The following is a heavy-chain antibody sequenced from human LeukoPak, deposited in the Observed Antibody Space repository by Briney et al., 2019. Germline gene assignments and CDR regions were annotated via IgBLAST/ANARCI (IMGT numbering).Heavy chain of an antibody. CDR2: IIPIFGTA. V-gene: IGHV1-69*13. Sequence: ASVKVSCKASGGTFSSYAISWVRQAPGQGLEWMGGIIPIFGTANYAQKFQGRVTITADESTSTAYMELSSLRSEDTAVYYCARDQYGDYVAPGDYWGQGTLVTVSS. D-gene: IGHD4-17*01. CDR1: GGTFSSYA. CDR3: ARDQYGDYVAPGDY. J-gene: IGHJ4*02.